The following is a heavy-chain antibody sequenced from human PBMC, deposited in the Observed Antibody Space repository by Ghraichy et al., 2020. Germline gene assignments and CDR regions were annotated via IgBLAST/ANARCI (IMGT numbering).Heavy chain of an antibody. V-gene: IGHV4-34*01. Sequence: SETLSLTCAVYGGSFSGYYWSWIRQPPGKGLEWIGEINHSGSTNYNPSLKSRVTISVDTSKNQFSLKLSSVTAADTAVYYCARGGIQLWPTIYYYYGMDVWGQGTTVTVSS. CDR2: INHSGST. CDR1: GGSFSGYY. CDR3: ARGGIQLWPTIYYYYGMDV. D-gene: IGHD5-18*01. J-gene: IGHJ6*02.